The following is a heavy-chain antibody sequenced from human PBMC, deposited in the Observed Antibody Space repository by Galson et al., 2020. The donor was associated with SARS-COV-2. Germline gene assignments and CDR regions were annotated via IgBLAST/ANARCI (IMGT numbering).Heavy chain of an antibody. V-gene: IGHV3-53*01. CDR2: IYSGGSP. Sequence: GESLKITYAASGFTVSSNYMSWVRQAPGKGLEWVSVIYSGGSPSYADSVKGRFTISRDNSKNTLYLQMNSLRAEDTAVYYCARLLQGGIRDVDYWGQGTLVTVSS. CDR3: ARLLQGGIRDVDY. CDR1: GFTVSSNY. D-gene: IGHD2-15*01. J-gene: IGHJ4*02.